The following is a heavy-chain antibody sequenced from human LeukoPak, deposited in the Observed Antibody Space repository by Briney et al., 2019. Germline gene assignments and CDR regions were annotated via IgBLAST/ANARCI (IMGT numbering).Heavy chain of an antibody. V-gene: IGHV1-18*01. D-gene: IGHD6-19*01. CDR2: ISAYNGDT. J-gene: IGHJ4*02. CDR1: GYTFTRYG. CDR3: AREYSNGWFFDY. Sequence: ASVKVSCKASGYTFTRYGISWVRQAPGQGLEWMGWISAYNGDTNYAQRLQGRVTMTTDTSTSTAYMELRSLRSDDTAVYYCAREYSNGWFFDYGGQGTLVTVSS.